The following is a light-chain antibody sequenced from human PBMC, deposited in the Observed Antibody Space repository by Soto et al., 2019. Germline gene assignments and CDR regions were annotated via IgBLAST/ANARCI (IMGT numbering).Light chain of an antibody. CDR1: QGVSSH. J-gene: IGKJ1*01. Sequence: DIQMTQSPSTLSGSVGDRVTITCRASQGVSSHLAWHQQRPGKAPRLLIYEVSTLQSGVPSRFSGSGSGTDFTLTISSLQSEDFAAYYCQQHNGCPQTFGQGTKVDIK. CDR2: EVS. V-gene: IGKV1-9*01. CDR3: QQHNGCPQT.